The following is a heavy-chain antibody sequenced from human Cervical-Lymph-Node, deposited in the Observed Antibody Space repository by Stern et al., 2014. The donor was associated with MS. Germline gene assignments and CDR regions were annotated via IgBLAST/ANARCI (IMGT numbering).Heavy chain of an antibody. V-gene: IGHV3-33*01. CDR2: IWYDGSNK. CDR3: SSSPGGY. Sequence: QVQLVQSGGGVVQPGRSLRLSCAASGFTFSSYGMHWVRQAPGKGLEWVAVIWYDGSNKYYADSVKGRFTISRDNSKDTLYLQINSLRAEDTAVYYCSSSPGGYWGQGTLVTVSS. CDR1: GFTFSSYG. J-gene: IGHJ4*02. D-gene: IGHD3-10*01.